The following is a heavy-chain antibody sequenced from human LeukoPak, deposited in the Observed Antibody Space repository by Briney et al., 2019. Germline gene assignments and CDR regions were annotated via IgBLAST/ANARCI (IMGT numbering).Heavy chain of an antibody. CDR3: ARGSFYCSSTSCYVFDY. D-gene: IGHD2-2*01. V-gene: IGHV1-69*13. CDR2: IIPIFGTA. Sequence: SVKVSCKASGGTFSSYAISWVRQAPGQGLEWMGGIIPIFGTANYAQKFQGRVTITADESTSTAYMELSSLRSEDTAVYYCARGSFYCSSTSCYVFDYWGQGTLVTVSS. J-gene: IGHJ4*02. CDR1: GGTFSSYA.